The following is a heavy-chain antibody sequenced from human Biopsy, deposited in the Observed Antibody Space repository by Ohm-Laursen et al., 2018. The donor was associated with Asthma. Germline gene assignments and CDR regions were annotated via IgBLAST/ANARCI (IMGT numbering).Heavy chain of an antibody. Sequence: AASVKASCKPSGYTFIHFAIHWVRQAPGQRLEWMGWINAGDGNTKYSQKFQGRVTITRDTSASTAYMDLRSLRSEDTAMYYCARTYYDFVTGQVNDAFALWGQGTMVTVSS. V-gene: IGHV1-3*01. CDR2: INAGDGNT. J-gene: IGHJ3*01. D-gene: IGHD3-9*01. CDR1: GYTFIHFA. CDR3: ARTYYDFVTGQVNDAFAL.